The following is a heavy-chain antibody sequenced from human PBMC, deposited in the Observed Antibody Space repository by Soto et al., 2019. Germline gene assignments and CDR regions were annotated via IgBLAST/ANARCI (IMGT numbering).Heavy chain of an antibody. CDR3: AHQPRYYGGNSVYYGMDV. CDR2: IYWDDDK. V-gene: IGHV2-5*02. Sequence: QITLKESGPTLVKPTQTLTLTCTFSGFSLSTSGVGVGWIRQPPGKALEWLALIYWDDDKRYSPSLKSRLTITKDPPKNQVVLTMTNMDPADTATYYCAHQPRYYGGNSVYYGMDVWGQGTTVTVSS. J-gene: IGHJ6*02. CDR1: GFSLSTSGVG. D-gene: IGHD4-17*01.